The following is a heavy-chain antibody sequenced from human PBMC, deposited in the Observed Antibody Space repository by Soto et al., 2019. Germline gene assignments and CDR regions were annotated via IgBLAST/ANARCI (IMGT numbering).Heavy chain of an antibody. CDR1: GDTFRTYS. Sequence: QVQLVQSGAEVKKPGSSVKVSCKASGDTFRTYSINWVRQAPGQGLEWMGRIIPILDIADYAQKFQGRVTITADKSTSTAYMEVSSLRSEDTAVYYCAREECRSTSCYYYFDYWGQATLVTVSS. J-gene: IGHJ4*02. V-gene: IGHV1-69*08. CDR2: IIPILDIA. CDR3: AREECRSTSCYYYFDY. D-gene: IGHD2-2*01.